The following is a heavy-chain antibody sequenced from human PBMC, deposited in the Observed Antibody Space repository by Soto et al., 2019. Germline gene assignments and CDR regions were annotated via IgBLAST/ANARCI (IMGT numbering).Heavy chain of an antibody. D-gene: IGHD6-13*01. Sequence: PPGKGLEWIGNIYYTGSTNYNPSLKSRVTISVDTSKNQFSLKLSSVTAADTAVYYCARRYSSAFDIWGRGTMVTVSS. CDR2: IYYTGST. V-gene: IGHV4-59*08. CDR3: ARRYSSAFDI. J-gene: IGHJ3*02.